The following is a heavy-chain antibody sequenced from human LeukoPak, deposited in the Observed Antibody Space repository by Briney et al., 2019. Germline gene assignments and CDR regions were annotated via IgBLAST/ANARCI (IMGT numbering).Heavy chain of an antibody. D-gene: IGHD6-19*01. V-gene: IGHV3-7*01. Sequence: GGSLRLSCAASGFTFSSYWMSWVRQAPGKGLEWVANIKQDGSEKYYVDSVKGRFTISRDNAKNSLYLQMNSLRAEDTAVYYCASSIAVAGYDAFDIWGQGTMVIVSS. CDR1: GFTFSSYW. J-gene: IGHJ3*02. CDR2: IKQDGSEK. CDR3: ASSIAVAGYDAFDI.